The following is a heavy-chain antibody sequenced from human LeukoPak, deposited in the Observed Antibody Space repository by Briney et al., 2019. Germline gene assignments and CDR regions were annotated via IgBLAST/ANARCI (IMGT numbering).Heavy chain of an antibody. J-gene: IGHJ4*02. Sequence: ASVKVSCKASGYTFTDYYMHWVRQAPGQGLEWMGWLNPNSGDTNYAQKFQGRVSMTRDTPISTAYMDLSDLRSDDTAVYYCARGGNIEMTTMSGGSDYWGQGTLVTVSS. D-gene: IGHD5-24*01. CDR1: GYTFTDYY. CDR3: ARGGNIEMTTMSGGSDY. CDR2: LNPNSGDT. V-gene: IGHV1-2*02.